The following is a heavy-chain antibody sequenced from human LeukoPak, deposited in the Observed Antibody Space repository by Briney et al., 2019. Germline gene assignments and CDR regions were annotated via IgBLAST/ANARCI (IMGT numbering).Heavy chain of an antibody. Sequence: GGSLRLSCAASGFTFSSYDMNWVRQAPGKGLEWISYISTGGSAMFYADSVRGRFTISRDNAKNSLNLQMNSLRAEDTAVYYCAREVQGGPFVVSIPFDYWGQGTLVTVSS. CDR2: ISTGGSAM. V-gene: IGHV3-48*03. CDR1: GFTFSSYD. CDR3: AREVQGGPFVVSIPFDY. J-gene: IGHJ4*02. D-gene: IGHD2-21*01.